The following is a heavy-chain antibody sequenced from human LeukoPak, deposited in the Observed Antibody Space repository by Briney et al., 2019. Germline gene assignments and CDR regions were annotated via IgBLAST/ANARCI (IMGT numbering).Heavy chain of an antibody. Sequence: SETLSLTCTVSDGSISSYFWSWIRQPPGKGLEWVGYVYNTRSTNSHPSLKSRVAISIGTSTNQVSLKLNSVTAADTAVYYCAIGVAATPYYFDYWGQGSLVTVAS. J-gene: IGHJ4*02. CDR1: DGSISSYF. D-gene: IGHD2-15*01. V-gene: IGHV4-59*01. CDR2: VYNTRST. CDR3: AIGVAATPYYFDY.